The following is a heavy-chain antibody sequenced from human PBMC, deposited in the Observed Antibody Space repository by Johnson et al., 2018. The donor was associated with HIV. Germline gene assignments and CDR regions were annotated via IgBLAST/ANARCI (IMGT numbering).Heavy chain of an antibody. CDR2: IRNDGSNK. V-gene: IGHV3-30*02. D-gene: IGHD1-26*01. J-gene: IGHJ3*02. CDR1: GFSFSNYG. CDR3: ARDMVGATFDDAFDI. Sequence: QVQLVESGGGVVQPGESLRLSCAASGFSFSNYGMHWVRQAPGKGLEWVAFIRNDGSNKYYADSVKGRFTISRDNSKNTLYLQMNSLRAEDTAVYYCARDMVGATFDDAFDIWGQGTMVTVSS.